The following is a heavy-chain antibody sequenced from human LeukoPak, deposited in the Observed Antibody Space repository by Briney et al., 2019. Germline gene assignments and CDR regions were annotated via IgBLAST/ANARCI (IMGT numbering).Heavy chain of an antibody. CDR3: ARHEYSGSYYGLSWFDP. Sequence: SETLSLTCTVSGGSISSYYWSWIRQPPGKGLEWIGYIYYSGSTNYNPSLKSRVTISVDTSKNQFSLKLGSLTAADTAVYYCARHEYSGSYYGLSWFDPWGQGTLVTVSS. J-gene: IGHJ5*02. D-gene: IGHD1-26*01. CDR2: IYYSGST. CDR1: GGSISSYY. V-gene: IGHV4-59*08.